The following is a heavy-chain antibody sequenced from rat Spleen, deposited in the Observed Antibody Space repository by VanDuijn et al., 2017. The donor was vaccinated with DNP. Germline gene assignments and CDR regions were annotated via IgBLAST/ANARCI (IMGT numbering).Heavy chain of an antibody. CDR3: TRVALGLDGSYYPYYYAMDA. CDR2: ISTSGGST. V-gene: IGHV5-46*01. J-gene: IGHJ4*01. Sequence: EVQLVESGGGLVQPGRSMKLSCAASGFTFSSFPMAWVRQAPTKGLEWVATISTSGGSTYYRDSVKGRFTISRDNAKSTLYLQMNSLRSEDTATYYFTRVALGLDGSYYPYYYAMDAWGQGTSVTVSS. D-gene: IGHD1-12*02. CDR1: GFTFSSFP.